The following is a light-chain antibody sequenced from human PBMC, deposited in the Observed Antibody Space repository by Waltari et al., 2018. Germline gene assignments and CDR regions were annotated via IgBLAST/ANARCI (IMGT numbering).Light chain of an antibody. CDR2: GAS. V-gene: IGKV3-15*01. J-gene: IGKJ1*01. Sequence: EIVMTQSPATLSVSAGERATLSCRASQSVSSNLAWYQQKPGQAPRLLIYGASTRATGIPARFSGIGSGTEFTLTISSMQSEDFAVYYCQQYNNWTPWTFGQGTKV. CDR1: QSVSSN. CDR3: QQYNNWTPWT.